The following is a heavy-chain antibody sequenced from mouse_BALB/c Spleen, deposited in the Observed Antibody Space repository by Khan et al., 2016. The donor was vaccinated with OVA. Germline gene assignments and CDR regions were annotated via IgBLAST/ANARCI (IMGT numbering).Heavy chain of an antibody. CDR3: ARNYDYDEGLAY. J-gene: IGHJ3*01. Sequence: VQLQESGPGLVQPSQSLSITYTVSGFSLTTYGVHWVRQSPGKGLEWLGVIWSGGSTDYNAALISRLSISKDNSKSQVFFKMNSLQANDTAIYYCARNYDYDEGLAYWGQGTLVTVSA. V-gene: IGHV2-2*02. D-gene: IGHD2-4*01. CDR1: GFSLTTYG. CDR2: IWSGGST.